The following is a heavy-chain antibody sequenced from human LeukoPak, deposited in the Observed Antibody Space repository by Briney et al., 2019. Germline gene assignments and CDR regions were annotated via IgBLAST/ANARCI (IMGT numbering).Heavy chain of an antibody. D-gene: IGHD2-21*02. Sequence: GGSLRLSCAASGFTFSSYSMNWVRQAPRKGLEWVSSISSSSSYIYYADSVKGRFTISRDNAKNSLYLQMNSLRAEDTAVYYCARDLYCGGDCPIDYWGQGTLVTVSS. V-gene: IGHV3-21*01. CDR3: ARDLYCGGDCPIDY. CDR2: ISSSSSYI. CDR1: GFTFSSYS. J-gene: IGHJ4*02.